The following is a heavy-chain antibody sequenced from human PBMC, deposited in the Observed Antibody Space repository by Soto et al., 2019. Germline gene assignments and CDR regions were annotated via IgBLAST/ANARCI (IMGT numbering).Heavy chain of an antibody. D-gene: IGHD3-10*01. CDR2: INPSGGST. CDR1: GYTFTSYY. V-gene: IGHV1-46*01. CDR3: ARGPTVRGVIAWFDP. J-gene: IGHJ5*02. Sequence: QVQLVQSGAEVKKPGASVKVSCKASGYTFTSYYMHWVRQAPGQGLEWMGIINPSGGSTSYAQKFQGRVTTTRDTSTSTVYMELSSLRSEDTAVYYCARGPTVRGVIAWFDPWGQGTLVTVSS.